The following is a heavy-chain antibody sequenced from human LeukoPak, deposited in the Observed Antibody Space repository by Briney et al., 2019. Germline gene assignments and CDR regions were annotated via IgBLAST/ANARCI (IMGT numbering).Heavy chain of an antibody. J-gene: IGHJ4*02. Sequence: GGSLRLSCAASGFTFSSYEMNWVRQAPGKGLEWVSSTTSSGSSTYYADSVKGRFTISRDNSKTTLYLQMNSLRVEDTALYYCAKGGISTTGNDYWGQGTLVTVSS. CDR3: AKGGISTTGNDY. CDR2: TTSSGSST. CDR1: GFTFSSYE. V-gene: IGHV3-23*01. D-gene: IGHD1-1*01.